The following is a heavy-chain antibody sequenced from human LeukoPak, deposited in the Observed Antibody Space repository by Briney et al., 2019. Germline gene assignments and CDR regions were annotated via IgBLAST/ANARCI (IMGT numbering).Heavy chain of an antibody. D-gene: IGHD3-9*01. CDR2: ISYDGSNN. V-gene: IGHV3-30*18. J-gene: IGHJ5*02. CDR3: AKDMYDILTGYDIGRDNWFDP. Sequence: GSLRLSCAASGFTFSSYGMHWVREAPGKGLEWMAVISYDGSNNYYADSVQGRFTISRDNFKNTLYLQMDSLRVEDTAVYYCAKDMYDILTGYDIGRDNWFDPWGQGTLVSVSS. CDR1: GFTFSSYG.